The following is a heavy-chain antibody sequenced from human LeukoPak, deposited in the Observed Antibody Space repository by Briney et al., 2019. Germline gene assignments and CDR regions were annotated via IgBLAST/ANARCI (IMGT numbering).Heavy chain of an antibody. D-gene: IGHD1-1*01. V-gene: IGHV6-1*01. J-gene: IGHJ4*02. Sequence: SQTLSLTCAISGDSVSSNSAAWNWIRQSPSRGLEWLGRTYYRSKWSTYYAVSVKSRISINRDTSKNQISLQLNSATPEDTAVYYCARSTGPIDYWGQGTLVTVSS. CDR1: GDSVSSNSAA. CDR3: ARSTGPIDY. CDR2: TYYRSKWST.